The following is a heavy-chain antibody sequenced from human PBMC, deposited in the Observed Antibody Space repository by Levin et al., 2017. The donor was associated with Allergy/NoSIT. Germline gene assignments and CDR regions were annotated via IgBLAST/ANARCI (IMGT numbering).Heavy chain of an antibody. J-gene: IGHJ5*02. V-gene: IGHV3-7*01. CDR2: IKQDGSEK. D-gene: IGHD3-10*01. CDR3: ARPVPRMGYYGSGSYSFTPWFDP. CDR1: GFTFSSYW. Sequence: PGESLKISCAASGFTFSSYWMSWVRQAPGKGLEWVANIKQDGSEKYYVDSVKGRFTISRDNAKNSLYLQMNSLRAEDTAVYYCARPVPRMGYYGSGSYSFTPWFDPWGQGTLVTVSS.